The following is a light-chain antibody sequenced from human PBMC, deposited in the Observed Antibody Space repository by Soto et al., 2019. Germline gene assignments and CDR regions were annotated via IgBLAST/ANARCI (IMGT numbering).Light chain of an antibody. V-gene: IGKV3-20*01. CDR3: PQYGSSPLT. CDR2: GAS. CDR1: QSVSSSY. J-gene: IGKJ1*01. Sequence: EIVLTQSPGTLSLSPGERTTLSCRAGQSVSSSYLAWYQQKPGQAPRLLIYGASNRAAGIPDRFSGSGSGTDFTLTISRLEPEDFAVYYCPQYGSSPLTFGQGTRWEIK.